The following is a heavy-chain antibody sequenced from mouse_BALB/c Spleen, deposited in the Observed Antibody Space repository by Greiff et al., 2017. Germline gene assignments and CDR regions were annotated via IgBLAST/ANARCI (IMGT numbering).Heavy chain of an antibody. CDR2: ISSGGSYT. CDR1: GFTFSSYA. V-gene: IGHV5-9-3*01. CDR3: ARDYYGSSSFAY. J-gene: IGHJ3*01. Sequence: EVKLVESGGGLVKPGGSLKLSCAASGFTFSSYAMSWVRQTPEKRLEWVATISSGGSYTYYPDSVKGRFTISRDNAKNTLYLQMTSLRSEDTAMYYCARDYYGSSSFAYWGQGTLVTVSA. D-gene: IGHD1-1*01.